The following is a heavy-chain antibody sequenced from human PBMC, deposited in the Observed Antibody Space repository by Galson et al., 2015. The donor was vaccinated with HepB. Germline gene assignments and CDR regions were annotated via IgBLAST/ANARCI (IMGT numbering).Heavy chain of an antibody. CDR2: IWYDGSNK. CDR3: ARETRGFDWLSPLDY. Sequence: SLRLSCAASGFTFRGYGMHWVRQAPGKGLEWVAVIWYDGSNKYYADSVKGRFTISRDNSKNTLYLQMNSLRAEDTAVYYCARETRGFDWLSPLDYWGQGTLVTVSS. CDR1: GFTFRGYG. J-gene: IGHJ4*02. V-gene: IGHV3-33*01. D-gene: IGHD3-9*01.